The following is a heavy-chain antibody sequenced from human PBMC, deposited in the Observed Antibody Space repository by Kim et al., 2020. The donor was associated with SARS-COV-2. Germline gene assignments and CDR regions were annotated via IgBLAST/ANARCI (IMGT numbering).Heavy chain of an antibody. CDR1: GGSISSYY. Sequence: SETLSLTCTVSGGSISSYYWSWIRQPPGKGLEWIGYIYYSGSTNYNPSLKSRVTISVDTSKNQFSLKLSSVTAADTAVYYCARAVVLWQQLEIFDPWGQGTLVTVSS. CDR3: ARAVVLWQQLEIFDP. V-gene: IGHV4-59*13. D-gene: IGHD6-13*01. J-gene: IGHJ5*02. CDR2: IYYSGST.